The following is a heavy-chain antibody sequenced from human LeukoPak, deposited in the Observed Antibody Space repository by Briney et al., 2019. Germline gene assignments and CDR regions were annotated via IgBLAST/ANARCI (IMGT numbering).Heavy chain of an antibody. D-gene: IGHD5-12*01. J-gene: IGHJ4*02. CDR3: AKNPYEYYFDY. V-gene: IGHV1-2*02. CDR1: GYTFTGYY. CDR2: INPNSGDT. Sequence: GASVNVSCKASGYTFTGYYMHWVRQAPGQGLEWMGWINPNSGDTNYAQKFQGRVTMTRDTSINTAYMELSRLRTDDTAVYYCAKNPYEYYFDYWGQGTLVTVSS.